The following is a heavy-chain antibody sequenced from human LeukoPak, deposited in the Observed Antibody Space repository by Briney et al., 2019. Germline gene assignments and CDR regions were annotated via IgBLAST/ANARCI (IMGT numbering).Heavy chain of an antibody. Sequence: GGSLRLSCAASGFIFNTYEMNWVRQAPGKGLDWASYISSSGNTIYYADSVKGRFTISRDNAKNSLYLRINSLRAEDTAVYYCATTGTVGIWGQGTMVTVSS. V-gene: IGHV3-48*03. CDR3: ATTGTVGI. CDR1: GFIFNTYE. CDR2: ISSSGNTI. D-gene: IGHD1-7*01. J-gene: IGHJ3*02.